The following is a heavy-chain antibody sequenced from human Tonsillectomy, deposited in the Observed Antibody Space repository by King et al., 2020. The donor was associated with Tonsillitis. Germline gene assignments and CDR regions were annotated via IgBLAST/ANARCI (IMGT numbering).Heavy chain of an antibody. D-gene: IGHD1-1*01. CDR1: GGSISSSSYY. J-gene: IGHJ6*02. CDR2: IYYSGST. CDR3: ARLFNWNRRRWAYYYYYGMDV. V-gene: IGHV4-39*01. Sequence: QLQESGPGLVKPSETLSLTCTVSGGSISSSSYYWGWIRQPPGKGLEWIGSIYYSGSTYYNPSLKSRVTISVDTSKNQFSLKLSSVTAADTAVYYCARLFNWNRRRWAYYYYYGMDVWGQGTTATVSS.